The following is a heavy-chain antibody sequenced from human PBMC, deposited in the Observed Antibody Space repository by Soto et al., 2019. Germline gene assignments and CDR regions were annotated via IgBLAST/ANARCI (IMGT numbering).Heavy chain of an antibody. V-gene: IGHV4-30-2*01. CDR3: ASTIFGVVIMGDWYFDL. D-gene: IGHD3-3*01. CDR2: IYHSGST. J-gene: IGHJ2*01. Sequence: QLQLQESGSGLVKPSQTLSLTCAVSGGSISSGGYSWSWIRQPPGKGLEWIGYIYHSGSTYYNPSVKSRVTISVDRSKNQFSLKLSSVTAADTAVYYCASTIFGVVIMGDWYFDLWGRGTLVTVSS. CDR1: GGSISSGGYS.